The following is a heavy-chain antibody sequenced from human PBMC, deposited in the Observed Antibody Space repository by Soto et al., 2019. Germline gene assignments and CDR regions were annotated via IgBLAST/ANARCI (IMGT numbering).Heavy chain of an antibody. V-gene: IGHV4-39*01. CDR2: IYYSGST. CDR3: ATFLTGYYIFDY. J-gene: IGHJ4*02. Sequence: PSETLSLTCTVSGGSISSSNYYWGWIRQPPGKGLEWIGCIYYSGSTYYNPSLKSRVTISVDTSKNQFSLKLSSVTAADTAVYYCATFLTGYYIFDYWGQGTLVTVSS. D-gene: IGHD3-9*01. CDR1: GGSISSSNYY.